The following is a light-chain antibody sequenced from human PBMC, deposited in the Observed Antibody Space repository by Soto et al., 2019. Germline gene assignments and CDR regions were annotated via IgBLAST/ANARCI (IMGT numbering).Light chain of an antibody. J-gene: IGKJ4*01. V-gene: IGKV3D-20*01. CDR2: DAS. CDR3: QHYGDSKPT. CDR1: QTITFNF. Sequence: IVLTQSPVTLSLSPGEVATLSCGASQTITFNFLAWYQQKPGLAPRLLVYDASIRADGIPERFSGSVSGTDFTVTISRLEPEDFAMYYCQHYGDSKPTFGGGTRFEI.